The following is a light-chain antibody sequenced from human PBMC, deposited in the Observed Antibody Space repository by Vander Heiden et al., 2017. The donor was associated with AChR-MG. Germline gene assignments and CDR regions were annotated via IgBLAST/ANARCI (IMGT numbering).Light chain of an antibody. Sequence: IVLTPSPGTLSLPPGERATLSCRASQSVSSSYLAWYQQKPGQAPRLLIYGASSRATGIPDRFSGSGSGTDFTLTISRLEPEDFAVYYCQQYGSSPRTFGQGTKVEIK. CDR1: QSVSSSY. CDR3: QQYGSSPRT. V-gene: IGKV3-20*01. CDR2: GAS. J-gene: IGKJ1*01.